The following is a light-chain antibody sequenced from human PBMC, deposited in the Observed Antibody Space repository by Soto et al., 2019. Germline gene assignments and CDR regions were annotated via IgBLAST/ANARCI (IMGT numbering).Light chain of an antibody. CDR3: QQLNSYPRT. V-gene: IGKV1-33*01. J-gene: IGKJ3*01. CDR2: DAS. Sequence: DIQMTQSPSSLSASVGDTVTITCQASQDIANYLNWYQQKPGKAPKLLIYDASYLETGVPSRFSGSGSGTHFTFTIGSLQPEDIATYYCQQLNSYPRTFGPGTKVDIK. CDR1: QDIANY.